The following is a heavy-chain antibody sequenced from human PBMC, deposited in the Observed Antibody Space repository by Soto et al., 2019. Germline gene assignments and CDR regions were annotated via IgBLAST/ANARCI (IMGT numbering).Heavy chain of an antibody. CDR1: GFTFDNYA. J-gene: IGHJ4*02. CDR3: AQWKERPPPFFTDY. Sequence: EAQLLESGGGMVQPGGSLRLSCAASGFTFDNYAMSWVRQAPGKGLEWVSTISGNGRVTYYADSVKGRFTISRDNSKNTLYLQMNSLRDEDTALYSCAQWKERPPPFFTDYWGQGTMVTVSS. V-gene: IGHV3-23*01. CDR2: ISGNGRVT. D-gene: IGHD6-19*01.